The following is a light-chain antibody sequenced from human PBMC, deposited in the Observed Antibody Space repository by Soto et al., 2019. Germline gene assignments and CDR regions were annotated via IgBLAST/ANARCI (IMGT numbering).Light chain of an antibody. J-gene: IGLJ2*01. V-gene: IGLV2-8*01. CDR3: SSYAASNNLGV. CDR2: DVS. CDR1: SSDVGGYNY. Sequence: QSALTQPPSASGSPGQSVAISCIGTSSDVGGYNYVSWYQQHPGKAPKLMIYDVSKRPSGVPDRFSGSKSGNTASLTVSGLQAEDEADYYCSSYAASNNLGVFGGGTKLTV.